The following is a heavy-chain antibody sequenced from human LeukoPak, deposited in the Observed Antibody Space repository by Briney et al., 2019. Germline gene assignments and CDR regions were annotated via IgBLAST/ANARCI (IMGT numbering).Heavy chain of an antibody. Sequence: SETLSLTCTVSGGSISSYYWSWIRQPPGKGLEWIGYIYYSGSTNYNPSLKSRVTISVDTSKNRFSLKLSSVTAADTAVYYCARGVVPAAIGGYYYYYYMDIWGKGTTVTVSS. CDR2: IYYSGST. CDR1: GGSISSYY. V-gene: IGHV4-59*01. D-gene: IGHD2-2*01. J-gene: IGHJ6*03. CDR3: ARGVVPAAIGGYYYYYYMDI.